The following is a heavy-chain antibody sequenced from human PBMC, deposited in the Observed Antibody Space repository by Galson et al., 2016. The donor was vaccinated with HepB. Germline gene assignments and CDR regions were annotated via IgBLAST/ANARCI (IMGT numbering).Heavy chain of an antibody. CDR2: TYYRSKWFN. CDR3: AGTYYYGSGSYSQFDY. Sequence: CAISGDSVSSNSAAWNWIRQSPSRGLEWLGRTYYRSKWFNDYAVSVKSRITINPDTSRSQFSLQLKSVTPEDTAVYYCAGTYYYGSGSYSQFDYWGQGTLVTVSS. V-gene: IGHV6-1*01. J-gene: IGHJ4*02. D-gene: IGHD3-10*01. CDR1: GDSVSSNSAA.